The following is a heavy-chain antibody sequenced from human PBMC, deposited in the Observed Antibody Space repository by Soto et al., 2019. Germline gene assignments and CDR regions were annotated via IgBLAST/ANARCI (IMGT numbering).Heavy chain of an antibody. V-gene: IGHV4-59*01. CDR1: GGSISSNY. Sequence: SETLSLTCTVSGGSISSNYWTWIRQPPGKGLEWIRYVYNSGSTNYNPSLKSRVTISEDTSKSQFSLKVNSMTAADTAVYYCARYRREAVAGYTLDNWGQGILVTVSS. J-gene: IGHJ4*02. CDR2: VYNSGST. D-gene: IGHD6-13*01. CDR3: ARYRREAVAGYTLDN.